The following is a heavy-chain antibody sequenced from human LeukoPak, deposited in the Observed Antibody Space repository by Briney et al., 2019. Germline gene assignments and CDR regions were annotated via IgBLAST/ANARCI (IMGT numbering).Heavy chain of an antibody. CDR1: GFTFSSYG. V-gene: IGHV3-33*01. CDR2: IWYDGSNK. J-gene: IGHJ5*02. D-gene: IGHD4-17*01. Sequence: GGSLRLSCAASGFTFSSYGMHWVRQAPGKGLEWVAVIWYDGSNKYYADSVKGPFTISRDNSKNTLYLQMNSLRAEDTAVYYCARDLTPYGNNWFVPWGQGTLVTVSS. CDR3: ARDLTPYGNNWFVP.